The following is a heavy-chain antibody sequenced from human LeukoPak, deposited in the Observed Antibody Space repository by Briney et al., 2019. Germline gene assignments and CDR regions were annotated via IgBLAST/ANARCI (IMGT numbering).Heavy chain of an antibody. J-gene: IGHJ4*02. V-gene: IGHV3-30*03. CDR1: GFTFSSYG. CDR3: ARRAGAYAHPYDY. Sequence: GRSLRLSCAASGFTFSSYGMHWVRQAPGMGLVWVAVISYDGSNKYYADSVKGRFTISRDKSKNTLYLQMSSLRAEDTAVYYCARRAGAYAHPYDYWGQGTLVTVSS. D-gene: IGHD3-16*01. CDR2: ISYDGSNK.